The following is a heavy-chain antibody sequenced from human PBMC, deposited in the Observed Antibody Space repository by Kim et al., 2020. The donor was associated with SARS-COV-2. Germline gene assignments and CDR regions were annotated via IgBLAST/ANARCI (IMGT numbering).Heavy chain of an antibody. CDR3: ARDSSGWYLNY. J-gene: IGHJ4*02. Sequence: GGSLRLSCAASGFTFSRYWMSWVRQAPGKGREWVANIKQDGSEKYYVDSVKGRFTISRDNAKNSLYLQMKSLRAEDTAVYYCARDSSGWYLNYWGQGTLLTVSS. CDR1: GFTFSRYW. V-gene: IGHV3-7*01. D-gene: IGHD6-19*01. CDR2: IKQDGSEK.